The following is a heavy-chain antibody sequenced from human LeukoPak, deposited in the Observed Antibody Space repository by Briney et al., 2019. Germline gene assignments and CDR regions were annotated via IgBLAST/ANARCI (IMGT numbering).Heavy chain of an antibody. Sequence: SETLSLTCTVSGGSISSGYYWGWIRQPPGKGLEWIGSVYHSGTTYYSPSLKSRVTISLDTSKNQFSLKVNPVTAADTAVYYCARQMTTATTGVDWFDPWGQGTLVTVSS. CDR2: VYHSGTT. D-gene: IGHD4-17*01. CDR3: ARQMTTATTGVDWFDP. CDR1: GGSISSGYY. V-gene: IGHV4-38-2*02. J-gene: IGHJ5*02.